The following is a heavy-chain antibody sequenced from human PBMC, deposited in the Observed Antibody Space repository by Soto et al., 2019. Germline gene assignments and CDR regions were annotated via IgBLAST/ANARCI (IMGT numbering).Heavy chain of an antibody. CDR1: RYTFTSYY. Sequence: ASVKVSCKASRYTFTSYYMHWVRQAPGQGLEWMGIINPSGGSTSYAQKFQGRVTMTRDTSTSTVYMELSSLRSEDTAVYYCARDIGGDSSGYYISRGALDIWGQGTMVSVSS. CDR3: ARDIGGDSSGYYISRGALDI. V-gene: IGHV1-46*01. CDR2: INPSGGST. D-gene: IGHD3-22*01. J-gene: IGHJ3*02.